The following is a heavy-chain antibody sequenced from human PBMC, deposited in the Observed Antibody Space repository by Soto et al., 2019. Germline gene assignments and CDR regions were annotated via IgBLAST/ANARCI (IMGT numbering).Heavy chain of an antibody. D-gene: IGHD3-22*01. CDR3: ARVMKYYDGSGNYWYFDL. J-gene: IGHJ2*01. V-gene: IGHV1-69*06. CDR1: GGTFSSYA. Sequence: QVQLVQSGAEVKKPGSSVKVSCKASGGTFSSYAISWVRQAPGQGLEWMGGIIPIFGTANYAQKFQGRVTITADKSTNTAYMELSSLRSEDTAVYYCARVMKYYDGSGNYWYFDLWGRGTLVTVSS. CDR2: IIPIFGTA.